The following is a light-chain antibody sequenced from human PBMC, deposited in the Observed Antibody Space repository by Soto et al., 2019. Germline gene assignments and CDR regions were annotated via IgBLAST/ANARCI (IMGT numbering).Light chain of an antibody. CDR1: QSISSW. CDR2: DAS. CDR3: QKYNPYSQWK. J-gene: IGKJ1*01. Sequence: DIQMTPSPSTLFATSGDIVTITCRASQSISSWLAWYQQKPGKAPKLLIYDASNLESGVPLRFRGSGSGTEFTLTIRRLKPDDFASYYCQKYNPYSQWKFGKGHKVDIK. V-gene: IGKV1-5*01.